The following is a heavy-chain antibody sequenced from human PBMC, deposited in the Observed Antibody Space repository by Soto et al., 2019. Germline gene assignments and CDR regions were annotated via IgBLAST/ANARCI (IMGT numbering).Heavy chain of an antibody. CDR1: GYSFTSYW. J-gene: IGHJ6*02. V-gene: IGHV5-10-1*01. CDR2: IDPSDSYT. Sequence: PGESLKISCKGSGYSFTSYWISWVRQMPGKGLEWMGSIDPSDSYTNYSPSFQGHVTISADKSISTAYLQWSSLKASDNAMYYCASLLTYYDFWSGPSYYYGMDVWGQGTTVTVSS. CDR3: ASLLTYYDFWSGPSYYYGMDV. D-gene: IGHD3-3*01.